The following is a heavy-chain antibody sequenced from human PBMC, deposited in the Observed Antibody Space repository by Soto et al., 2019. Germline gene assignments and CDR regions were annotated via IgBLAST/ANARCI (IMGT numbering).Heavy chain of an antibody. CDR1: GGSISSSHS. V-gene: IGHV4-4*02. Sequence: SETLSLTCDVSGGSISSSHSWSWVRQPPGRALEWVGEIYHNGITNYKPSLKSRVTVSLDKSKNQFSLILTSVTAADTAVYFCARAVALPGLYYFDNWGQGTLVTVSS. CDR2: IYHNGIT. D-gene: IGHD1-1*01. CDR3: ARAVALPGLYYFDN. J-gene: IGHJ4*02.